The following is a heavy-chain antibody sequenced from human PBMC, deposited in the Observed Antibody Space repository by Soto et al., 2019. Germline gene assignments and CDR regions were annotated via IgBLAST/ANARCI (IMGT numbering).Heavy chain of an antibody. D-gene: IGHD2-2*01. CDR3: ARSQGSSTSLEIYYYYYYGMDV. CDR1: GVTFSSYA. CDR2: IIRISGTA. V-gene: IGHV1-69*01. Sequence: QVQLVQSGAEVKKPGSSVKVSCKASGVTFSSYAISWVRQAPGQGLEWMGGIIRISGTANYAQKFQGRVTITEDESKSTAYMELSSLRSEDTAVYYCARSQGSSTSLEIYYYYYYGMDVWGQGPTVTVSS. J-gene: IGHJ6*02.